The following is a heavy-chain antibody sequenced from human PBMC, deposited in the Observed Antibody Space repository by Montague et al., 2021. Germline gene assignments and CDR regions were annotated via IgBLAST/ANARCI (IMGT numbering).Heavy chain of an antibody. D-gene: IGHD4-17*01. CDR1: GFSLTSYG. J-gene: IGHJ4*02. Sequence: SLRLSCAASGFSLTSYGMSWVRQAPGKGLEWVSAISGSGGSTYYADSVKGRFTISRDNSKNMLYLQMNSLRAEDTAIYYCAKDRHTDYDPFDYWGQGTLVTVSS. CDR2: ISGSGGST. V-gene: IGHV3-23*01. CDR3: AKDRHTDYDPFDY.